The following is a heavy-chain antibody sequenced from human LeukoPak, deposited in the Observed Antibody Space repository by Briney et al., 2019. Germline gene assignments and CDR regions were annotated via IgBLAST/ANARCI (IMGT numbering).Heavy chain of an antibody. CDR3: AREGGLDV. CDR2: INHNGNVN. CDR1: GFTFSSYW. Sequence: PGGSLRLSCAASGFTFSSYWMNWARQAPGKGLEWVVSINHNGNVNYYVDSVKGRFTISRDNAKNSLYLQMSNLRAEDTAVYFCAREGGLDVWGQGATVTVSS. J-gene: IGHJ6*02. V-gene: IGHV3-7*03.